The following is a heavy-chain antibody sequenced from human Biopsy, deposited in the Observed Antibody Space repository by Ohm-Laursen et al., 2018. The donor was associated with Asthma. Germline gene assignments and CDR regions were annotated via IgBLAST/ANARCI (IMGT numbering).Heavy chain of an antibody. D-gene: IGHD2-2*01. CDR3: ARKAGSCISRTCYSLDF. CDR2: INSVFGTT. J-gene: IGHJ4*02. Sequence: SVKVSCKALGDTFNTYVIGWVRQAPGQGLEWMGGINSVFGTTTYPQKFQDRVTITADDSTSTVYMELSSLRSEDTAVYYCARKAGSCISRTCYSLDFWGQGTLVTVSS. CDR1: GDTFNTYV. V-gene: IGHV1-69*13.